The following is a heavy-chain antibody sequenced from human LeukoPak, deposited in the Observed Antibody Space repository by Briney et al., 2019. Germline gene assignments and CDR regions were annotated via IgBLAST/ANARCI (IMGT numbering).Heavy chain of an antibody. J-gene: IGHJ4*02. D-gene: IGHD5-18*01. CDR2: IYYSAST. Sequence: SETLSLTCTVSGGSVSSGSYYWSWIRQPPGKGLEWIGYIYYSASTNYNPSLKSRVTISVDTSDNQFSLKLSSVTAADTAVYYCARGSRGYSYGWGQGTLVTVSS. V-gene: IGHV4-61*01. CDR1: GGSVSSGSYY. CDR3: ARGSRGYSYG.